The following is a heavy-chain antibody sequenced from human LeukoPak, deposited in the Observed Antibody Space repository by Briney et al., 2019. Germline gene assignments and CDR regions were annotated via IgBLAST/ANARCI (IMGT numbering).Heavy chain of an antibody. V-gene: IGHV4-31*03. CDR3: ARGSTLIRGFDY. CDR2: IFYSGSA. D-gene: IGHD3-10*01. Sequence: SETLSLTCTVSGGSISSGDYYWNGIRQHPEKSLEWIGYIFYSGSAYYNPSLKSRVTISVDTSKNQFSLKLSSVTAADTAVYYCARGSTLIRGFDYWGQGTLVTVSS. CDR1: GGSISSGDYY. J-gene: IGHJ4*02.